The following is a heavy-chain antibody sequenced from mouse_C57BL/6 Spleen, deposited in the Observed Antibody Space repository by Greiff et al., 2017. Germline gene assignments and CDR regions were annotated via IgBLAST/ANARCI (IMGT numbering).Heavy chain of an antibody. J-gene: IGHJ3*01. CDR2: INYDGSSP. V-gene: IGHV5-16*01. Sequence: EVQLQESEGGLVQPGSSMKLSCTASGFTFSDYYMAWVRQVPEKGLEWVANINYDGSSPYSLDSLKSRFIISRDNAKYILYLQMSSLKSEDTATYYCARDGGLRRGGFAYWGQGTLVTVSA. CDR3: ARDGGLRRGGFAY. CDR1: GFTFSDYY. D-gene: IGHD2-4*01.